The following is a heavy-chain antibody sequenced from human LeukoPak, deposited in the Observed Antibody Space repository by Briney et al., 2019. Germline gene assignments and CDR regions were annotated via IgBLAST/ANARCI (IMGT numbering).Heavy chain of an antibody. D-gene: IGHD7-27*01. CDR3: ARHRADWGWAAFDI. V-gene: IGHV4-59*08. J-gene: IGHJ3*02. CDR2: VYYRGST. CDR1: GGSISSDY. Sequence: SETLSLTCTVSGGSISSDYWSWMRQPPGKGLEWIGYVYYRGSTNYNPFLKSRVTISVDTSKDQFSLKLTSVTAADTAVYYCARHRADWGWAAFDIWGQGTTVTVSS.